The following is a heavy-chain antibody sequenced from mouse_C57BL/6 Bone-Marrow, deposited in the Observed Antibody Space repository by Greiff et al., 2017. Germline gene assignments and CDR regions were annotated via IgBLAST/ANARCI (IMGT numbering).Heavy chain of an antibody. CDR2: IDPSDSYT. J-gene: IGHJ2*01. D-gene: IGHD1-1*01. V-gene: IGHV1-69*01. CDR1: GYTFTSYW. CDR3: AREGSSSYYFDY. Sequence: VQLQQPGAELVMPGASVKLSCKASGYTFTSYWMHWVKQRPGQGLEWIGEIDPSDSYTNYNQKFKGKSTLTVDKSSSTAYMQLSSLTSEDSAVYYCAREGSSSYYFDYGGQGTTLTVSS.